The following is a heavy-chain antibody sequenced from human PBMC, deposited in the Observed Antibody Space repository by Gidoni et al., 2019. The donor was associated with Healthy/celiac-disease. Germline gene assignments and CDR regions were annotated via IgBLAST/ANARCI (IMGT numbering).Heavy chain of an antibody. D-gene: IGHD2-2*01. J-gene: IGHJ6*02. CDR3: ASHYGYCSSTSCLYGMDV. Sequence: EVQLVESGGGLVQPGRSLRLSCAASGFTFDDYAMHWVRQAPGKGLEWVSGISWNSGSIGYADSVKGRFTISRDNAKNSLYLQMNSLRAEDTALYYCASHYGYCSSTSCLYGMDVWGQGTTVTVSS. V-gene: IGHV3-9*01. CDR1: GFTFDDYA. CDR2: ISWNSGSI.